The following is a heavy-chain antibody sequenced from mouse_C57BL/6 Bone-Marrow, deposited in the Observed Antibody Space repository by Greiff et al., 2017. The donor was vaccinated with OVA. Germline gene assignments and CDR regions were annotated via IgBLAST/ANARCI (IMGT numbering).Heavy chain of an antibody. CDR2: IYPGSGST. Sequence: VQLQQPGAELVKPGASVKMSCKASGYTFTSYWITWVKQRPGQGLEWIGDIYPGSGSTNYNEKFKSKATLTVDTSSSTAYMQLSSLTSEDSAVYYCARRGYYGSSSYWYFDVWGTGTTVTVSS. CDR1: GYTFTSYW. D-gene: IGHD1-1*01. V-gene: IGHV1-55*01. J-gene: IGHJ1*03. CDR3: ARRGYYGSSSYWYFDV.